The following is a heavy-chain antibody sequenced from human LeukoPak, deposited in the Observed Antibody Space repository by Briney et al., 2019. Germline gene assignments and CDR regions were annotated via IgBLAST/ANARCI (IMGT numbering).Heavy chain of an antibody. Sequence: QTGGSLRLSCAASGFTFSSYGMHWVRQAPGKGLEWVAVISYDGSNKYYADSVKGRFTISRDNSKNTLYLQMNSLRAEDTAVYYCAKGGSGLSYWGQGTLVTVSS. CDR3: AKGGSGLSY. CDR1: GFTFSSYG. CDR2: ISYDGSNK. J-gene: IGHJ4*02. V-gene: IGHV3-30*18. D-gene: IGHD6-19*01.